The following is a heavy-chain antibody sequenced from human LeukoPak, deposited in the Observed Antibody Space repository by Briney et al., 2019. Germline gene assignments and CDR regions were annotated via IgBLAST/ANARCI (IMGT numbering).Heavy chain of an antibody. J-gene: IGHJ5*02. Sequence: PSETLSLTCTVSGGSISNGGYYWSWIRQHPGKGLEWIGYIYYSGGTYYNPSLKSRVTISVDTSKNQFSLKLSSVTAADTAVYYCARSLRISQFDPWGQGTLVTVSS. V-gene: IGHV4-31*03. CDR1: GGSISNGGYY. CDR2: IYYSGGT. CDR3: ARSLRISQFDP. D-gene: IGHD2/OR15-2a*01.